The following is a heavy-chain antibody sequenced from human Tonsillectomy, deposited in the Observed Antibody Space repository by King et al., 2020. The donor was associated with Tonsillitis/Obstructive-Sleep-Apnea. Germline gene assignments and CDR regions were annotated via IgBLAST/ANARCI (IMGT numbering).Heavy chain of an antibody. J-gene: IGHJ3*02. CDR1: GGSISSYY. CDR3: ARDMVLEAGGDAFDI. CDR2: IYNSGST. D-gene: IGHD2-8*01. Sequence: VQLQESGPGLVKPSETLSLTCTVSGGSISSYYWSWIRQPPGKGLEWIGYIYNSGSTNYNHSLKSRVTISVDTSKNQFSLKLSSVTAADTAVYYCARDMVLEAGGDAFDIWGQGTMVTVSS. V-gene: IGHV4-59*01.